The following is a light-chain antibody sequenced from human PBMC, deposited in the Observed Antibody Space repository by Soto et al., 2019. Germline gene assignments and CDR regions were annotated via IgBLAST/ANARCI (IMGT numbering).Light chain of an antibody. CDR3: SSYTSSASLV. V-gene: IGLV2-14*01. CDR2: EVT. CDR1: SCDVGGYKF. J-gene: IGLJ1*01. Sequence: QSALTQPASVSGSPGQSITISCTGSSCDVGGYKFVSWYQQHPGKAPKLIIFEVTSRPSGVSNRFSGSKSGNTASLTISGLQAEDEADYYCSSYTSSASLVFGTGTKVTVL.